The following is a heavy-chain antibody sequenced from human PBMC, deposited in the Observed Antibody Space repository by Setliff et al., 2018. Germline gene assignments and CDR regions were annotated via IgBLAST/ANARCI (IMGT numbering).Heavy chain of an antibody. Sequence: AQGKGLEWVAWIRYDGXXXYAXXGKGRFSMSRENXKNTLYLQMNSLRTEDTXVXYCATDGVQNYNLDYWGQGTLVTVSS. J-gene: IGHJ4*02. CDR2: IRYDGXXX. CDR3: ATDGVQNYNLDY. D-gene: IGHD1-1*01. V-gene: IGHV3-30*02.